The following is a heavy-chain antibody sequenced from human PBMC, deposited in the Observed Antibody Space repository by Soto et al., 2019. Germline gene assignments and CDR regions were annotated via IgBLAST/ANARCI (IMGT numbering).Heavy chain of an antibody. D-gene: IGHD6-13*01. Sequence: GESLKISCKGSGYSFTSYWIGWVRQMPGKGLEWMGIIYPGDSDTRYSPSFQGQVTISADKSISTAYLQWSSLKASDTAMYYCARTAAAGKYYYGVDVWGEGTTVTVSS. CDR1: GYSFTSYW. CDR3: ARTAAAGKYYYGVDV. CDR2: IYPGDSDT. V-gene: IGHV5-51*01. J-gene: IGHJ6*04.